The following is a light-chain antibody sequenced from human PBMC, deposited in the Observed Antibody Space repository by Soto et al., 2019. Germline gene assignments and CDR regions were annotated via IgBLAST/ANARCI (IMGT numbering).Light chain of an antibody. CDR3: QQRANWLT. V-gene: IGKV3-11*01. CDR2: DSS. J-gene: IGKJ4*01. CDR1: QSIGRF. Sequence: EIVLTQSPATLSSSPGERVTLSCRASQSIGRFLGWYQHKPGQAPRLLLYDSSNRATGIPARFSGSGSGTDFTLTISSLEPEDFADYYCQQRANWLTFGGGPKVEIK.